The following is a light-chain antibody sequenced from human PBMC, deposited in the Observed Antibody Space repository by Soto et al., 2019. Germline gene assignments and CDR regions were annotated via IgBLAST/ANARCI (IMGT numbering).Light chain of an antibody. CDR2: DVT. Sequence: QSALTQPPSVSGSPGQSITISCTGTSSDVGGYDHVSWYQQHPGKAPKLIIYDVTVRPSGISRRFSGSKSDNTASLAVSGLQPEDEADYYCSSYTNKDTLLFGGGTKLTVL. J-gene: IGLJ3*02. CDR1: SSDVGGYDH. V-gene: IGLV2-14*03. CDR3: SSYTNKDTLL.